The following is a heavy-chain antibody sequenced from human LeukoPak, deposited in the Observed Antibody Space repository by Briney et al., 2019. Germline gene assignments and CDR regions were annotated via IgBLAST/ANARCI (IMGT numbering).Heavy chain of an antibody. V-gene: IGHV4-38-2*02. CDR3: AKVSYGSGNYAFYYYYMDV. CDR1: GGSIGTYY. CDR2: INHSGST. Sequence: SETLSLTCTVSGGSIGTYYWSWIRQPPGKGLEWMGSINHSGSTYYNPSLTSRVTISVDMTKNQFSLKLSSVASADTAVYYCAKVSYGSGNYAFYYYYMDVWGKGTTVTVSS. J-gene: IGHJ6*03. D-gene: IGHD3-10*01.